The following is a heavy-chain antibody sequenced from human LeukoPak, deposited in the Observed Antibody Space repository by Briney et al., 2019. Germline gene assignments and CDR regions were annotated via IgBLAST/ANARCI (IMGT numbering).Heavy chain of an antibody. CDR3: ASPPMHCGSSTSCPFDY. Sequence: ASVKVSCKASGYTFTSYYMHWVRQAPGQGLEWMGIINPSGGSTSYAQKFQGRVTMTRDTSTSTVYMELSSLRSDDTAVYYCASPPMHCGSSTSCPFDYWGQGTLVTVSS. CDR1: GYTFTSYY. J-gene: IGHJ4*02. D-gene: IGHD2-2*01. CDR2: INPSGGST. V-gene: IGHV1-46*01.